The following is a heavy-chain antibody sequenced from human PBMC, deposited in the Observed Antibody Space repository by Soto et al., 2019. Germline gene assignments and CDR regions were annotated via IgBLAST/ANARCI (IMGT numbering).Heavy chain of an antibody. D-gene: IGHD3-10*01. J-gene: IGHJ6*02. Sequence: PSETLSLTCAVSGGSISSGGYSWSWIRQPPGKGLEWIGYIYHSGSTYYNPSLKSRVTISVDRSKNQFSLKLSSVTAADTAVYYCARDQYYGSGSYRDWYGMDVWGQGTTVTVSS. CDR1: GGSISSGGYS. CDR2: IYHSGST. CDR3: ARDQYYGSGSYRDWYGMDV. V-gene: IGHV4-30-2*01.